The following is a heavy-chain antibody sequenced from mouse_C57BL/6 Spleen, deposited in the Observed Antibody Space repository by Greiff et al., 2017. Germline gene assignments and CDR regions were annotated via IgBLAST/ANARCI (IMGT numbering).Heavy chain of an antibody. V-gene: IGHV1-5*01. Sequence: EVQLQQSGTVLARPGASVKMSCTTSGYTFTSYWMHWVQQRPGQGLEWIGAISPGNSDTSYNQKFKGQAKLTAVTSASTAYMELSSLTNEDSAVYYCTRVTGRYYFDYWGQGTTLTVSS. J-gene: IGHJ2*01. CDR3: TRVTGRYYFDY. CDR2: ISPGNSDT. CDR1: GYTFTSYW. D-gene: IGHD4-1*01.